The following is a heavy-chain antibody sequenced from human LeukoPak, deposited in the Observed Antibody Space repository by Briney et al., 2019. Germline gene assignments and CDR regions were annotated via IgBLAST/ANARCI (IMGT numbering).Heavy chain of an antibody. D-gene: IGHD3-16*01. Sequence: SETLSLTCAVYGGSFSGYYWSWIRQPPGKGLEWIGEINHSGSTNYNPSLKSRVTISVDTSKNQFSLKLSSVTAADTAVYYCAGVSPIMITFGGVTDAFDIWGQGTMVTVSS. CDR3: AGVSPIMITFGGVTDAFDI. CDR2: INHSGST. CDR1: GGSFSGYY. V-gene: IGHV4-34*01. J-gene: IGHJ3*02.